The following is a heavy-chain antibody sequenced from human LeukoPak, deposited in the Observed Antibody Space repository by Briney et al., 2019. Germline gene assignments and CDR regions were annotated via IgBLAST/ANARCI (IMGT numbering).Heavy chain of an antibody. CDR2: INPSGGST. J-gene: IGHJ5*02. D-gene: IGHD3-10*01. CDR3: ARGTNLWFGELLWFDP. CDR1: GYTFTSYY. Sequence: GASVKVSCKASGYTFTSYYMHWVRQAPGQGLEWMGIINPSGGSTSYAQKLQGRVTMTRDMSTSTVYMELSSLRSEDTAVYYCARGTNLWFGELLWFDPWGQGTLVTVSS. V-gene: IGHV1-46*01.